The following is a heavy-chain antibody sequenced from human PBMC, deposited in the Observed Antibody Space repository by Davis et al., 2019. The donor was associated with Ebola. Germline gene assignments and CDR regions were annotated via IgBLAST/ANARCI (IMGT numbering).Heavy chain of an antibody. CDR1: GFTFSSYG. D-gene: IGHD3-9*01. V-gene: IGHV3-30*03. CDR3: ARDPDILSGAMDV. Sequence: PGGSLRLSCAASGFTFSSYGMHWVRQAPGKGLEWVAVISYDGSNKYYADSVKGRFTISRDNAKNSLYLQMNSLRAEDAAVYYCARDPDILSGAMDVWGKGTTVTVSS. CDR2: ISYDGSNK. J-gene: IGHJ6*04.